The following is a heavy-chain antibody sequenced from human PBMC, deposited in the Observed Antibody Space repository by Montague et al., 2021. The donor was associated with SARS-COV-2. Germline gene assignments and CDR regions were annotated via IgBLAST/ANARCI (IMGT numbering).Heavy chain of an antibody. D-gene: IGHD4-23*01. CDR3: ARWDPQTLTLIGLRGKSASDY. CDR1: GGSFSGYY. CDR2: INHSGTT. V-gene: IGHV4-34*01. J-gene: IGHJ4*02. Sequence: SETLSLTCAVYGGSFSGYYWTWIRQSPGKGLEWIAEINHSGTTNYNFNPSLRSRVSISVDTSKSQFSLKLISVTAADTGVYYCARWDPQTLTLIGLRGKSASDYWGQGTLVTVSS.